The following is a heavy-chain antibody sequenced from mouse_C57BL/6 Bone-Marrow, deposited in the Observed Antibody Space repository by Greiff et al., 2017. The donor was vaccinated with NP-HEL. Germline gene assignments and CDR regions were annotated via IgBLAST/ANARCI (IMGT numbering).Heavy chain of an antibody. CDR3: ARGYYYGSSLDY. J-gene: IGHJ2*01. Sequence: VQLQQSGPVLVKPGASVKMSCKASGYTFTDYYMNWVKQSHGKSLEWIGVINPYNGGTSYNQKFKGKATLTVDKSSSTAYMELNSLTSEDSAVYYCARGYYYGSSLDYWAKAPLSQSPQ. CDR1: GYTFTDYY. V-gene: IGHV1-19*01. CDR2: INPYNGGT. D-gene: IGHD1-1*01.